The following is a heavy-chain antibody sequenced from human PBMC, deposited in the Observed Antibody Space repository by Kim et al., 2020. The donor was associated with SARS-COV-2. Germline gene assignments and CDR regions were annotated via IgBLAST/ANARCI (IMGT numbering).Heavy chain of an antibody. J-gene: IGHJ4*02. Sequence: SETLSLTCAVYGGSFSGYYWSWIRQPPGKGLEWIGEINHSGSTNYNPSLKSRVTISVDTSKNQFSLKLSSVTAADTAVYYCARGRDYWGQGTLVTVSS. V-gene: IGHV4-34*01. CDR2: INHSGST. CDR1: GGSFSGYY. CDR3: ARGRDY.